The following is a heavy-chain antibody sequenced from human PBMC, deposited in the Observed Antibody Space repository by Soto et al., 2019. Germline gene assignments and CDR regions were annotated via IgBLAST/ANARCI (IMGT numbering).Heavy chain of an antibody. J-gene: IGHJ6*02. D-gene: IGHD3-9*01. CDR3: ARVVRYFDTPYGMDV. CDR2: IGGSGSNT. V-gene: IGHV3-23*01. CDR1: GFTFSNYA. Sequence: GGSLRLSCAASGFTFSNYAMSWVRQAPGKGLKWVSGIGGSGSNTYYADSVKGRFTISRDNSKNTLFLQMNSLRAEDTAEYYCARVVRYFDTPYGMDVWGQGTTVTVSS.